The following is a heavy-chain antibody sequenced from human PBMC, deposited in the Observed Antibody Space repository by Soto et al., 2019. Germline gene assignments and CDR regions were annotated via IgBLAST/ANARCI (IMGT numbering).Heavy chain of an antibody. J-gene: IGHJ4*02. CDR1: GFTFSDYW. CDR3: ARGKCSSGTCPPLDF. CDR2: IKEDGSQM. V-gene: IGHV3-7*03. D-gene: IGHD2-15*01. Sequence: GGSLRLSCTTSGFTFSDYWMTWVRQAPGKGLEWVANIKEDGSQMFYLDSVKGRFTVSRDNAKNSLYLQMNYPRAEDTAVYYCARGKCSSGTCPPLDFWGQGTLVTVSS.